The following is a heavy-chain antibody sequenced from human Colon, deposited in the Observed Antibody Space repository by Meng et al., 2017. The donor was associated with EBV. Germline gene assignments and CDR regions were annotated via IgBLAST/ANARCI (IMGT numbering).Heavy chain of an antibody. CDR2: IHHNGNT. CDR1: GDSLSSANW. J-gene: IGHJ4*02. Sequence: VQLKGSGPGLVKPSETLSLTCAVSGDSLSSANWWSWVRQPPGKGLEWIGEIHHNGNTNYNPSLKSRVTISVDKSKNQFVLKVTSVTAADTAVYYCARTAICIGGSCTTWDYWGQGALVTVSS. D-gene: IGHD2-15*01. CDR3: ARTAICIGGSCTTWDY. V-gene: IGHV4-4*02.